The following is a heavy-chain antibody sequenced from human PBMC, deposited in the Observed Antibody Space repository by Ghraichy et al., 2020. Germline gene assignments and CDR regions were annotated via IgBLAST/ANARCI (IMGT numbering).Heavy chain of an antibody. CDR1: GGSITNYC. CDR2: IHSSGST. Sequence: SETLSLTCTVSGGSITNYCWNWIRQSAGKGLEWIGRIHSSGSTRYNPSLESRVTMSVDTSKHQFYLKLNSVTAAAPAIYYCPRGLDSRVDLYFFDHWGQGTLVTGSS. J-gene: IGHJ5*02. CDR3: PRGLDSRVDLYFFDH. D-gene: IGHD3-16*01. V-gene: IGHV4-4*07.